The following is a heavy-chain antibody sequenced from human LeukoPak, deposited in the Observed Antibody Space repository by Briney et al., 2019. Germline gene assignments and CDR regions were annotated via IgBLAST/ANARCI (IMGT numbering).Heavy chain of an antibody. Sequence: KTSQTLSLTCAISGDSVSSNSAAWNWIRQSPSRCLECLVRTYYRAKWYNDYAVSVKSRITITPDTSKNPFSLPLNSVTPADPAVYYCARELTGFDYWGQGTLVTVSS. J-gene: IGHJ4*02. V-gene: IGHV6-1*01. CDR3: ARELTGFDY. CDR2: TYYRAKWYN. D-gene: IGHD7-27*01. CDR1: GDSVSSNSAA.